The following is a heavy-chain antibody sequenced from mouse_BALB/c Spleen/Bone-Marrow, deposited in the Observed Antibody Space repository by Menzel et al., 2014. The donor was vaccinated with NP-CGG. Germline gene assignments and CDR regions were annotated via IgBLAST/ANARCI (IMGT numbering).Heavy chain of an antibody. J-gene: IGHJ3*01. V-gene: IGHV5-17*02. D-gene: IGHD2-3*01. CDR2: ISSGSSTI. CDR3: ARDFYDGYYRFAY. CDR1: GFTLSSFG. Sequence: EVKVVESGGGLVQPGGSRKLSCAASGFTLSSFGMHWVRQAPEKGLEWVAYISSGSSTIYYADIVKGRFTISRDNPKNTLFLQMTSLRSEDTAMYYCARDFYDGYYRFAYWGQGTLVTVSA.